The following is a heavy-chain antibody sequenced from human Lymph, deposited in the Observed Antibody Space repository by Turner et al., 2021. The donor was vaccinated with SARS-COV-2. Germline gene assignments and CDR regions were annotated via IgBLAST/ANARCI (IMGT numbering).Heavy chain of an antibody. CDR1: GYTFTSYD. CDR2: MNPDSGDT. Sequence: QVQLVQSGAEVKKPGASVKVSCKASGYTFTSYDINWVRQATGQGLEWMGRMNPDSGDTGYAQKFAGRVTMTRDTSRSTAYMELSSLRSEDTAVYYCARVQGHCTSTSCHWDYYFGIDVWGQGTTVTVSS. J-gene: IGHJ6*02. V-gene: IGHV1-8*01. CDR3: ARVQGHCTSTSCHWDYYFGIDV. D-gene: IGHD2-2*01.